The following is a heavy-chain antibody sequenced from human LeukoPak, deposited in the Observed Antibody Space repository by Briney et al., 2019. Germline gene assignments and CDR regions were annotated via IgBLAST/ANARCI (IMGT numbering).Heavy chain of an antibody. D-gene: IGHD3-9*01. CDR1: GYTFTCYY. CDR3: ARGKQLRYFDWFPRSYFDY. Sequence: ASVKVSCKASGYTFTCYYMHWVRQAPGQGLEWMGWINPNSGGTNYAQKFQGRVTMTRDTSISTAYMELSRLRSDDTAVYYCARGKQLRYFDWFPRSYFDYWGQGTLVTVSS. J-gene: IGHJ4*02. CDR2: INPNSGGT. V-gene: IGHV1-2*02.